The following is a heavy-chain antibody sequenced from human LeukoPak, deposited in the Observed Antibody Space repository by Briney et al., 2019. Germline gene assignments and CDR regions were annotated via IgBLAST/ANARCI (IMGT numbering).Heavy chain of an antibody. CDR3: ARASELRYFDWLDVSGGFDY. J-gene: IGHJ4*02. D-gene: IGHD3-9*01. CDR1: GYTFTSYD. V-gene: IGHV1-8*01. Sequence: GASVKVSCKASGYTFTSYDINWVRQATGQGLEWMGWMNPNSGNTGYAQKFQGRVTMTRNTSISTAYMELSSLRSEDTAVYYCARASELRYFDWLDVSGGFDYWGQGTLVTVSS. CDR2: MNPNSGNT.